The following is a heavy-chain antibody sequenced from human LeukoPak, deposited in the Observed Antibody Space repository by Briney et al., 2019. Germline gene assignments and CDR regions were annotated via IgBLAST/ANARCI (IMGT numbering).Heavy chain of an antibody. J-gene: IGHJ5*02. Sequence: SETLSLTCTVSGGSISSSSYYWGWIRQPPGKGLEWIGSIYCSGSTYYNPSLKSRVTISVGTSKNQFSLKLSSVTAADTAVYYCARQAIFEVVIDPWGQGTLVTVSS. CDR1: GGSISSSSYY. CDR2: IYCSGST. D-gene: IGHD3-3*01. CDR3: ARQAIFEVVIDP. V-gene: IGHV4-39*01.